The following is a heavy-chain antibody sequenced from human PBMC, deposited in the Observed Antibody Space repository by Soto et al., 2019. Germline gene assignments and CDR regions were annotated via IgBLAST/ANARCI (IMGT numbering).Heavy chain of an antibody. V-gene: IGHV3-23*01. CDR1: GFTFNNYA. Sequence: GGSLRLSCAASGFTFNNYAMSWVRQAPGKGLEWVSGISGSGGSAYCADSVKGRFTISRDNSKNTLYLQMNSLRAEDTAVYYCAKDCLDTSGWYCNWGQGTLVTVSS. J-gene: IGHJ4*02. CDR2: ISGSGGSA. D-gene: IGHD6-19*01. CDR3: AKDCLDTSGWYCN.